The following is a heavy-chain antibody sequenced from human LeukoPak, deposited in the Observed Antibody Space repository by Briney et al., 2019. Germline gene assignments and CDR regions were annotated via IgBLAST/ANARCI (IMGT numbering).Heavy chain of an antibody. CDR2: IRFDGSNK. D-gene: IGHD3-10*01. CDR3: ARGPFTMVRGLNRGHYFDY. V-gene: IGHV3-30*02. Sequence: GGSLRLSCAASGFTFSSYGMCWVRQAPGKGLEWVAFIRFDGSNKYYADSVKGRFTISRDNSKNTLYLQMNSLRPEDTAAYYCARGPFTMVRGLNRGHYFDYWGQGTLVTVSS. CDR1: GFTFSSYG. J-gene: IGHJ4*02.